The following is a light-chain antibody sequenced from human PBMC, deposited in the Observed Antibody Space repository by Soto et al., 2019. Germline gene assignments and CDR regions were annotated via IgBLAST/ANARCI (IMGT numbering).Light chain of an antibody. CDR1: QSVSSN. Sequence: EIVMTQSPATLSLSPVERATLSCRASQSVSSNLVWYLQKPGQAPRLLIYDTSTRATNVPARFSGSGSETEFTLTISGLQSEDFGIYYCHHYNNWPPRNTFGQGTKLEIK. CDR3: HHYNNWPPRNT. V-gene: IGKV3-15*01. CDR2: DTS. J-gene: IGKJ2*01.